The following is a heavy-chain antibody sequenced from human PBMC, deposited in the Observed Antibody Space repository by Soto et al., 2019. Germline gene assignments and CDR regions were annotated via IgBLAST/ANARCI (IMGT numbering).Heavy chain of an antibody. J-gene: IGHJ2*01. CDR1: GFTFRTYG. V-gene: IGHV3-30*18. CDR3: AKGHRDDLVGATTGGWYFDR. CDR2: ISYDGSNK. D-gene: IGHD1-26*01. Sequence: QVQLVESGGGVVQPGRSLRLSCAASGFTFRTYGMHWVRQAPGKGLEWVAVISYDGSNKYYVESVKGRFTISRDNSKNPLYLQMNSLRAEDTAVYYCAKGHRDDLVGATTGGWYFDRWGRGTLVTVSS.